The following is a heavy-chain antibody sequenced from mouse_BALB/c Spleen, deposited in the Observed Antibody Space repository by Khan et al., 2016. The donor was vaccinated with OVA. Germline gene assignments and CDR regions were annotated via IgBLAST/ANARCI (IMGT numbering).Heavy chain of an antibody. V-gene: IGHV9-3-1*01. CDR1: GYTFTNYG. Sequence: QIQLVQSGPELKKPGETVKISCKASGYTFTNYGMNWVKQAPGKGLKWMGWINTYTGEPTYADDFKGRFACSLETSASTAYLQINNLKNEDTATXFCARPPYFSYVMDYWGQGTSVTVSS. CDR3: ARPPYFSYVMDY. CDR2: INTYTGEP. J-gene: IGHJ4*01. D-gene: IGHD2-10*01.